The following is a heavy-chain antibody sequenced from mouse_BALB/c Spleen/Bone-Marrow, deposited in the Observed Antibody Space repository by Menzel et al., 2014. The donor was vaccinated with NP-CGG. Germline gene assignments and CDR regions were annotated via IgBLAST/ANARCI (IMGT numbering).Heavy chain of an antibody. J-gene: IGHJ4*01. Sequence: QVQLQQSGAELVRPGSSVKISCKASGYAFSSYWMNWVKQRPGQGLEWIGQIYPGDGDTNYNGKFKGKATLTADKSSSTAYMQLSSLTSEDSAVYFCARGDGNYPFYAMYYWGQGTSVTVSS. CDR1: GYAFSSYW. CDR2: IYPGDGDT. V-gene: IGHV1-80*01. CDR3: ARGDGNYPFYAMYY. D-gene: IGHD2-1*01.